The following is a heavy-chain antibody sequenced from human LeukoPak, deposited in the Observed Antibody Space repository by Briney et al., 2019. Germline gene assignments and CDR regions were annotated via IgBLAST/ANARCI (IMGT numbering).Heavy chain of an antibody. J-gene: IGHJ4*02. CDR2: IYPGDSDT. D-gene: IGHD2-15*01. CDR1: GSRFNSYW. Sequence: PGESLQISCQGSGSRFNSYWIAWVRPVPGKGLEWMGIIYPGDSDTRYSPSFQGQITISADKSINTAYLRWSSLKASDTAMYYCARAYYCGGGSCKLEYWGQGTLVTVSS. CDR3: ARAYYCGGGSCKLEY. V-gene: IGHV5-51*01.